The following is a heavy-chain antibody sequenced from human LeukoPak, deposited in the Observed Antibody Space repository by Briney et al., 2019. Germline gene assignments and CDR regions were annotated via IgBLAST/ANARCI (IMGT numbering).Heavy chain of an antibody. CDR3: ARVEAAAGTAFDI. V-gene: IGHV4-30-2*01. CDR2: IYHSGST. CDR1: GGSISSGGYY. Sequence: PSETLSLTCTVSGGSISSGGYYWSWIRQPPGKGLEWIGYIYHSGSTYYNPSLKSRVTISVDRSKNQFSLKLSSVTAADTAVYYCARVEAAAGTAFDIWGQGTKVTVSS. J-gene: IGHJ3*02. D-gene: IGHD6-13*01.